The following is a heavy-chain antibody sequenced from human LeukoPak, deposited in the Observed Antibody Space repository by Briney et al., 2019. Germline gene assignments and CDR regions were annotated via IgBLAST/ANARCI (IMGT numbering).Heavy chain of an antibody. CDR1: GFTFSGSA. Sequence: GGSLRLSCAASGFTFSGSAMHWVRQASGKGLEWVGRIRSKANSYATAYAASVKGRFTISRDDSKNTAYLQMNSLKTEDTAVYYCVTYYDFWSGYRKPFDYWGQGTLVTVSS. CDR3: VTYYDFWSGYRKPFDY. J-gene: IGHJ4*02. V-gene: IGHV3-73*01. D-gene: IGHD3-3*01. CDR2: IRSKANSYAT.